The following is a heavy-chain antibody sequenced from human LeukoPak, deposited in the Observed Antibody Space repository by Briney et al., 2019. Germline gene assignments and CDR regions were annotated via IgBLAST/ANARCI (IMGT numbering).Heavy chain of an antibody. CDR1: GGTFSSYA. V-gene: IGHV1-69*13. Sequence: ASVKVSYKASGGTFSSYAISWVRQAPGQGLEWMGGIIPIFGTANYAQKFQGRVTITADESTSTAYMELSSLRSEDTAVYYCARDPKTYYYGSGSSIGAFDIWGQGTMVTVSS. D-gene: IGHD3-10*01. CDR3: ARDPKTYYYGSGSSIGAFDI. CDR2: IIPIFGTA. J-gene: IGHJ3*02.